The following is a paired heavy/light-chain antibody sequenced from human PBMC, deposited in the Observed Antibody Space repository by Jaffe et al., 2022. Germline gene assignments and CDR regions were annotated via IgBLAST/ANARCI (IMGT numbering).Heavy chain of an antibody. D-gene: IGHD1-26*01. Sequence: EVQLVESGGGLVQPGGSLRLSCAASGFTFSSYWMSWVRQAPGKGLEWVALLNQEGTEKYYVDSVKGRFTISRDNARNSLFLQMNSLRAEDTAVYYCARDSGWGRTDYWGQGSLVTVSS. J-gene: IGHJ4*02. V-gene: IGHV3-7*05. CDR2: LNQEGTEK. CDR1: GFTFSSYW. CDR3: ARDSGWGRTDY.
Light chain of an antibody. Sequence: EIVMTQTPLSLSVTPGQPASISCKSSQSLLHSNGKTCLHWYLQRPGQSPHLLIYEVSGRFSGVPDRFSGSGSGTDFTLKISRVEAEDVGVYYCMHGLNTPRTFGQGTKVEIK. CDR2: EVS. V-gene: IGKV2-29*02. CDR3: MHGLNTPRT. CDR1: QSLLHSNGKTC. J-gene: IGKJ2*02.